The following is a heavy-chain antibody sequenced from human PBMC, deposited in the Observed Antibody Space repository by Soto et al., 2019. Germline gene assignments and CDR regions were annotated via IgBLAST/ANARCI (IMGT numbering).Heavy chain of an antibody. CDR2: IYYSGST. J-gene: IGHJ3*02. Sequence: PSETLSLTCTVSGGSISSGGYYWSWIRQHPGKGLEWIGYIYYSGSTYYNPSLKSRVTISVDTSKNQFSLKLSSVTAADTAVYYCARDQGDILGAFDIWGQGTMVTVSS. V-gene: IGHV4-31*03. CDR3: ARDQGDILGAFDI. D-gene: IGHD3-9*01. CDR1: GGSISSGGYY.